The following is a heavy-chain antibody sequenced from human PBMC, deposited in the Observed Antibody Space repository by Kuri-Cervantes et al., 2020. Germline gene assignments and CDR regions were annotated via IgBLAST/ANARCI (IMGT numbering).Heavy chain of an antibody. J-gene: IGHJ6*02. Sequence: LTCADSGFTVSDWYMSWIRQAPGKGLEWVSYINPSGSNVYYADSVKGRFTISRDNAKNSLYLQVNSLRAEDTAVYYCARGHYGLDVWGQGTTVTVSS. CDR1: GFTVSDWY. CDR2: INPSGSNV. CDR3: ARGHYGLDV. V-gene: IGHV3-11*01.